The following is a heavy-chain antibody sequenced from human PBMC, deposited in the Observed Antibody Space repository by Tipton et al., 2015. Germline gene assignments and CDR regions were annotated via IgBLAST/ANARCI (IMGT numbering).Heavy chain of an antibody. CDR2: IYHSGST. D-gene: IGHD3-10*01. Sequence: TLSLTCTVSGGSFNNYYWSWIRQPAGQGLEWIGRIYHSGSTNYNPSLKSRVSISVDTSKNQFSLKLSSVTAADTAVYYCARDNSIRGLQWLGTGYYYYGMDVWGQGTTVTVSS. J-gene: IGHJ6*02. CDR1: GGSFNNYY. V-gene: IGHV4-4*07. CDR3: ARDNSIRGLQWLGTGYYYYGMDV.